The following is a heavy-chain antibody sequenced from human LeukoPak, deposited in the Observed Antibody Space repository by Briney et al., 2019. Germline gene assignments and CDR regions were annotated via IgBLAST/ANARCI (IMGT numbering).Heavy chain of an antibody. J-gene: IGHJ5*02. CDR1: GYTFTNHG. Sequence: SVKVSCKASGYTFTNHGISWVRQAPGQGLEWMGGIIPIFGTANYAQKFQGRVTITADESTSTAYMELSSLRSEDTAVYYCARASVAPGGSYYYLNSNWFDPWGQGTLVTVSS. D-gene: IGHD1-26*01. CDR3: ARASVAPGGSYYYLNSNWFDP. CDR2: IIPIFGTA. V-gene: IGHV1-69*13.